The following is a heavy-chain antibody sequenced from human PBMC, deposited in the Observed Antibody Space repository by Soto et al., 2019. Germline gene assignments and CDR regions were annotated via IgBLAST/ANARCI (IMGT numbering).Heavy chain of an antibody. Sequence: QVQLVQSGGEVKKPGASVKVSFRASGYTFTSNGINWVRQAPGQGLEWMGWISPDNGNTNYAQKLQGRVTMTTDTSTSTAYMELRSLRSDDTAVYYCARALGYSGYAGMDVWGQGTTVTVSS. D-gene: IGHD5-12*01. J-gene: IGHJ6*02. CDR1: GYTFTSNG. CDR3: ARALGYSGYAGMDV. V-gene: IGHV1-18*01. CDR2: ISPDNGNT.